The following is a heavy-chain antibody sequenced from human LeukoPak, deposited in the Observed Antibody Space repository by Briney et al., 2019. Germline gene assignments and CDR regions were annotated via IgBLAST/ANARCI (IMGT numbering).Heavy chain of an antibody. V-gene: IGHV3-7*01. J-gene: IGHJ4*02. D-gene: IGHD6-6*01. CDR3: ARDLPTGSDYFDY. Sequence: GGSLRLSCAASGFTFSTYWMSWVRQAPGKGLEWVANIKQDGSEKYYVDSVKGRFTISRDNAKNSLYLQMSSLRADDTAVYYCARDLPTGSDYFDYWGQGTLVTVSS. CDR1: GFTFSTYW. CDR2: IKQDGSEK.